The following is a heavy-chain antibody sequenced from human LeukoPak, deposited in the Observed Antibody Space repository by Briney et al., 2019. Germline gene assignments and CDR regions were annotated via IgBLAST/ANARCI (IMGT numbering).Heavy chain of an antibody. J-gene: IGHJ4*02. V-gene: IGHV1-18*01. CDR2: ISAYNGNT. D-gene: IGHD6-19*01. CDR1: GYTFTSYG. CDR3: ARDFQSGYSRGRYPPDY. Sequence: AAVKVSCKASGYTFTSYGISWVRQAPGQGLEWMGWISAYNGNTNYAQKLQGRVTMTTDTSTSTAYMELRRLRSDDTAVYYCARDFQSGYSRGRYPPDYWGQGTLVTVSS.